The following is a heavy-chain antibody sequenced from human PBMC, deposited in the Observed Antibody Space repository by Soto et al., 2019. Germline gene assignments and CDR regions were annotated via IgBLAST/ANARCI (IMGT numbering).Heavy chain of an antibody. D-gene: IGHD4-17*01. V-gene: IGHV2-5*02. Sequence: SGPTLVNPTQTLTLTCTFSGFSLSTSGVGVGWIRQPPGKALEWLALIYWDDDKRYSPSLKSRLTITKDTSENQVVLIMTNMDPVDTATYYCAHIRQPSTVTTSAEYFQHWGQGTLVTVSS. CDR1: GFSLSTSGVG. CDR3: AHIRQPSTVTTSAEYFQH. J-gene: IGHJ1*01. CDR2: IYWDDDK.